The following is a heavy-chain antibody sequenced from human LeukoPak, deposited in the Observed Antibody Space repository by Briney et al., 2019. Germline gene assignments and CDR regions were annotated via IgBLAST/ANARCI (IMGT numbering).Heavy chain of an antibody. J-gene: IGHJ4*02. CDR3: ARVPPQDYHIDY. D-gene: IGHD4-11*01. V-gene: IGHV1-69*13. CDR2: IIPIFGTA. CDR1: GGTFSSYA. Sequence: GASVKVSCKASGGTFSSYAISWVRQAPGQGLEWMGGIIPIFGTANYAQKFQGRVTITADESTSTAYMELSSLRSEDTAVYYCARVPPQDYHIDYWGQGTLVTVSS.